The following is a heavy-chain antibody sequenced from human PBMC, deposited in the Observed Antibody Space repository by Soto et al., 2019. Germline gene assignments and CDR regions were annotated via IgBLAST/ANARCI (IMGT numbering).Heavy chain of an antibody. J-gene: IGHJ4*02. D-gene: IGHD2-15*01. Sequence: SETLSLTCTVSGGSVNSPNYYWGWIRQPPGKGLEWIGSIYNSATTYYNPSLKTRVTISADTSRNQFSLNLRSVTAADTAMYYCGRVVTAATRHPDFDYWGQGALVTVSS. CDR1: GGSVNSPNYY. CDR3: GRVVTAATRHPDFDY. CDR2: IYNSATT. V-gene: IGHV4-39*01.